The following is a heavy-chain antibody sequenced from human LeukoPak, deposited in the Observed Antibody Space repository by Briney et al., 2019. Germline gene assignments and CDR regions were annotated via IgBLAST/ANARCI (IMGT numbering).Heavy chain of an antibody. CDR1: GGSFSGYY. J-gene: IGHJ6*03. D-gene: IGHD5-18*01. CDR3: ARVGYSYVINDWPRTGLGAYPTKYYYHMDV. Sequence: SETLSLTCAVYGGSFSGYYWSWIRQPPGKGLEWIGEINHSGSTNYNPSLESRVTISVDTSKNQFSLKLSSVTAADTAVYFCARVGYSYVINDWPRTGLGAYPTKYYYHMDVWGKGTTVTVSS. CDR2: INHSGST. V-gene: IGHV4-34*01.